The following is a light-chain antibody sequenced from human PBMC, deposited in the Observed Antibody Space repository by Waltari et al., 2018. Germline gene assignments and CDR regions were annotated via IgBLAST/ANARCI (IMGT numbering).Light chain of an antibody. CDR1: QSVSSF. V-gene: IGKV3-15*01. J-gene: IGKJ4*01. CDR2: GAS. Sequence: EVVMTQSPATLSVSPGERATLSCRASQSVSSFGAWYQQKRGQAPRLLTYGASTMATGIPARFSGSGSGTEFTLTISSLQSEDFAVYYCQQYNDWPPLTFGGGTKVEIK. CDR3: QQYNDWPPLT.